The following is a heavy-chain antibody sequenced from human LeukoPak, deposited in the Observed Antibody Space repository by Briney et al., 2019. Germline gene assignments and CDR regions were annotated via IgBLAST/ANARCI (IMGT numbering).Heavy chain of an antibody. CDR2: ISSSGGTT. Sequence: GGSLRLSCAASGFTSTSYAMSWVRQAPGKGLEWVSGISSSGGTTYYADSVKGRFTISRDDSENTLYLQMNSLRGEDTAVYYCAKDGQYSSSSPYYFDYWGQGTLVTVPS. J-gene: IGHJ4*02. CDR3: AKDGQYSSSSPYYFDY. V-gene: IGHV3-23*01. CDR1: GFTSTSYA. D-gene: IGHD6-6*01.